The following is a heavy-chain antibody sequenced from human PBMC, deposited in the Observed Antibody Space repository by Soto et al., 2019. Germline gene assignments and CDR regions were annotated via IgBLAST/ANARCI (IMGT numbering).Heavy chain of an antibody. CDR2: IIPIFDTA. V-gene: IGHV1-69*13. Sequence: GASVKVSCKASGGTLGSYAISWVRQAPGQGLEWMGGIIPIFDTADYAQKFQGRVTITADESTNTAYMELSSLRSEDTAVYYCAGHSSGVPGYYYGTDVWGQGTTVTVSS. CDR3: AGHSSGVPGYYYGTDV. J-gene: IGHJ6*02. CDR1: GGTLGSYA. D-gene: IGHD3-22*01.